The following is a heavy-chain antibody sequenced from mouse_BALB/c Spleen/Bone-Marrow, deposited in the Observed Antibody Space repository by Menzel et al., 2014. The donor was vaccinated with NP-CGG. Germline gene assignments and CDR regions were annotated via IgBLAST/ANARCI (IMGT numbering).Heavy chain of an antibody. V-gene: IGHV1S135*01. CDR3: AREDGWHCDV. D-gene: IGHD2-3*01. CDR2: IGPYNGGT. Sequence: EVQLQQSGPELVKPGDSVRVSCKASGYSFXDYNMYWVKQSHGKSLEWIGYIGPYNGGTTYNQKFKGKATLTVDKSSSTAFMHLNSLTSEDSSVYYCAREDGWHCDVWGAGTTVTVSS. J-gene: IGHJ1*01. CDR1: GYSFXDYN.